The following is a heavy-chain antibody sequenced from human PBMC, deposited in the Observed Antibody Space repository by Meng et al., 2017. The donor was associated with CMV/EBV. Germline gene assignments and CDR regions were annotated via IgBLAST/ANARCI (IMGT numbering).Heavy chain of an antibody. CDR3: AKDSLRAAGISYYFDY. D-gene: IGHD6-13*01. V-gene: IGHV3-33*03. CDR1: GFTFSSYG. J-gene: IGHJ4*02. CDR2: IWYDGSNK. Sequence: GESLKISCAASGFTFSSYGMHWVRQAPGKGLEWVAVIWYDGSNKYYADSVKGRFTISRDNAKNSLYLQMNSLRAEDTAVYYCAKDSLRAAGISYYFDYWGQGTLVTVSS.